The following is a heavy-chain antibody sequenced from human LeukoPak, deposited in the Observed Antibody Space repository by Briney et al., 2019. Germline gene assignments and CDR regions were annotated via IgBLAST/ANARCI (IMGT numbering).Heavy chain of an antibody. CDR3: GRDPKLGIRGYTYGYIDH. V-gene: IGHV7-4-1*02. CDR1: GYTFTNNA. Sequence: ASVKVSCKTSGYTFTNNAINWVRQAPGQGLEWMGWINTNTGNPSYAQGFFTGRYVFSLDTSASTAYLQINGLKADDTAVYYCGRDPKLGIRGYTYGYIDHWGQGALLTVAS. D-gene: IGHD5-18*01. J-gene: IGHJ4*02. CDR2: INTNTGNP.